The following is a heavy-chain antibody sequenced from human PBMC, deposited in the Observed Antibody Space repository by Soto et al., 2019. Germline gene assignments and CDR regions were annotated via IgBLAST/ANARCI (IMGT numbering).Heavy chain of an antibody. CDR2: IYSGGST. CDR1: GFTVSSKY. Sequence: GGSLRLSSAASGFTVSSKYMTWVRQAPGKGLEWVSVIYSGGSTFYADSVKGRFTISRDNSKNTLYLQMSSLRAKDTAVYYCARGTDALDCWGQGTLVTVSS. CDR3: ARGTDALDC. V-gene: IGHV3-53*01. J-gene: IGHJ4*02.